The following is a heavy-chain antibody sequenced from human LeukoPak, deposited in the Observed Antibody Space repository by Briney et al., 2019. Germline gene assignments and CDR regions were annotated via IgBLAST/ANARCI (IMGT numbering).Heavy chain of an antibody. J-gene: IGHJ4*02. V-gene: IGHV4-59*01. CDR1: GGSISSYY. CDR2: IYYSGST. D-gene: IGHD3-22*01. CDR3: ARVVSMYYYDSSGYYYDY. Sequence: SETLSLTCTVSGGSISSYYWSWIGQPPGKGLEWIGYIYYSGSTNYNPSLKSRVTISVDTSKNQFSLKLSSVTAADTAVYYCARVVSMYYYDSSGYYYDYWGQGTLVTVSS.